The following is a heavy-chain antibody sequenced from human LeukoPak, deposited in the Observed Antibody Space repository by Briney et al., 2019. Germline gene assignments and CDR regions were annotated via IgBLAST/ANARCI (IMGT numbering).Heavy chain of an antibody. D-gene: IGHD6-13*01. Sequence: SETLSLTCAVSGASISSNNWWWSWVRQPPGKGLEWIGEIYHSGSTNYNPSLKSRVTMSVDKSKNQFSLKLSSVTAADTAVYYWASAEPRGINWYPYWGQGTLVTVSS. CDR3: ASAEPRGINWYPY. V-gene: IGHV4-4*02. J-gene: IGHJ4*02. CDR1: GASISSNNW. CDR2: IYHSGST.